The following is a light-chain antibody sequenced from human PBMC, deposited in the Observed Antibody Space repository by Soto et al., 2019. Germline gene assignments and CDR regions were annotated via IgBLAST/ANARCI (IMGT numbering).Light chain of an antibody. CDR3: QQYKDWPPIT. J-gene: IGKJ4*01. CDR2: DAS. CDR1: QSVNSR. V-gene: IGKV3-15*01. Sequence: ETVMTQSPATLSVSPGERATLSCRASQSVNSRLAWYQQRPGQAPRLVIYDASTRATGIPPRFSGSGSGTDFTLTISRLQSEDFAIYFCQQYKDWPPITFGGGTKVEIK.